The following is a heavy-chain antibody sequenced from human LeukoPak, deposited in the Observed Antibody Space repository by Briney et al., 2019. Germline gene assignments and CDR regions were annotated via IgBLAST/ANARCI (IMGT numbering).Heavy chain of an antibody. J-gene: IGHJ4*02. V-gene: IGHV1-18*01. D-gene: IGHD4-23*01. CDR3: ARVTLGYGGTIKDS. CDR1: GYTFTSYG. CDR2: ISAYNGNT. Sequence: ASVKVSCKSSGYTFTSYGISWVRQAPGQGLEWMGWISAYNGNTNYAQKLQGRVTMTTDTSTSTAYMELRSLRSDDTAVYYCARVTLGYGGTIKDSWGQGTLVTVSS.